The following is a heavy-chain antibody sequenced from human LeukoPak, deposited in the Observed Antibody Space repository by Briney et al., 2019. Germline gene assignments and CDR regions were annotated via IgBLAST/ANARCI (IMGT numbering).Heavy chain of an antibody. CDR3: AKEGSYGPFDY. V-gene: IGHV3-30-3*01. D-gene: IGHD5-18*01. Sequence: PGGSLRLSCAASGFTFSSYAMHWVRQAPGKGLEWVAVISYDGSNKYYADSVKGRFTISRDDSKNTLYLQVNSLRAEDTAVYYCAKEGSYGPFDYWGQGTLVTVSS. CDR1: GFTFSSYA. CDR2: ISYDGSNK. J-gene: IGHJ4*02.